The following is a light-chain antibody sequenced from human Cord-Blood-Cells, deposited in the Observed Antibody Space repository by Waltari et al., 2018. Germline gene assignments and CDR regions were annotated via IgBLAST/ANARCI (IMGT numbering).Light chain of an antibody. CDR1: KGISNY. CDR3: QQYNMYPPT. Sequence: DIQMTQSPSSPSASVGDRVTITCRASKGISNYLAWFQQKPGKDPKSLIYAASRLQMGVPSKFSDSGAVREFTLTIISLQPEEFSTYYCQQYNMYPPTFGGGTKVEIK. CDR2: AAS. V-gene: IGKV1-16*02. J-gene: IGKJ4*01.